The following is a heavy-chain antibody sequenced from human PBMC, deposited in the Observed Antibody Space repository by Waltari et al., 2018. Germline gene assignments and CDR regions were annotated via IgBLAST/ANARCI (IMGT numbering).Heavy chain of an antibody. CDR3: AKDHGVAY. CDR2: ISNSGADT. J-gene: IGHJ4*02. Sequence: QLLESGGGLVQPGGSLRLSCSDSGLTFSIFAMSWVRQAPGKGLEWVSGISNSGADTYYADSVKGRFTISGDNSKKTLYLQMNSLRVEDTAVYYCAKDHGVAYWGRGTLVTVSA. V-gene: IGHV3-23*01. D-gene: IGHD3-16*01. CDR1: GLTFSIFA.